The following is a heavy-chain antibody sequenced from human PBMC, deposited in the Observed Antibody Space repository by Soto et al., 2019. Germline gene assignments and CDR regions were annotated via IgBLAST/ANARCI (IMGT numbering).Heavy chain of an antibody. CDR3: AREGFIAAAGTFDY. Sequence: GGSLRLSCAASGFTFSSYGMHWVRQAPGKGLEWVAVIWYDGSNKYYADSVKGRFTISRDNSKNTLYLQMNSLRAEDTAVYYCAREGFIAAAGTFDYWGQGTLVTVSS. CDR2: IWYDGSNK. D-gene: IGHD6-13*01. V-gene: IGHV3-33*01. CDR1: GFTFSSYG. J-gene: IGHJ4*02.